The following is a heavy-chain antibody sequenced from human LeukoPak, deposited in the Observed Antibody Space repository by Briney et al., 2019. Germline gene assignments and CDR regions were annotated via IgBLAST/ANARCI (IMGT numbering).Heavy chain of an antibody. CDR3: ARLAAAFDY. V-gene: IGHV4-39*01. CDR2: IYYSGST. Sequence: SETLSLTCTVSGGSISSSSYYWGWIRQPPGKGLEWIGSIYYSGSTYYNPSLKSRVTISVDTSKNQFSLKLSSVTAADTAVYYCARLAAAFDYWGQGTLVTVSS. J-gene: IGHJ4*02. D-gene: IGHD6-13*01. CDR1: GGSISSSSYY.